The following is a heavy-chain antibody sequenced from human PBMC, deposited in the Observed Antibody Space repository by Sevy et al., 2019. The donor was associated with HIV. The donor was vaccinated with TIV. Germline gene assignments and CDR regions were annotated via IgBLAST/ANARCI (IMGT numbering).Heavy chain of an antibody. Sequence: GESLKISCAASGFRFNYHNMNWVRQAPGKGLEWISYISNSGSTTYLAASVRGRFTISRDNAKNSLFLEMDNLTDEDTAVYYCAREGNRERQTIPLDSWGRGIQVTVSS. V-gene: IGHV3-48*02. D-gene: IGHD6-25*01. CDR2: ISNSGSTT. CDR1: GFRFNYHN. CDR3: AREGNRERQTIPLDS. J-gene: IGHJ4*02.